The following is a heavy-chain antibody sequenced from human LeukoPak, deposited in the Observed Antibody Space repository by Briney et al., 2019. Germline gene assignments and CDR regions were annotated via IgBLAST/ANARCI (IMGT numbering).Heavy chain of an antibody. V-gene: IGHV4-39*01. D-gene: IGHD3-3*01. CDR3: ARQEYYDFWSGYSGLGWFDP. CDR2: IYYSGST. CDR1: GGSISSSSYY. Sequence: PSETLSLTCTVSGGSISSSSYYWGWIRQPPGKGLEWIGSIYYSGSTYYNPSLKSRVTISVDTPKNQFSLKLSSVTAADTAVYYCARQEYYDFWSGYSGLGWFDPWGQGTLATVSS. J-gene: IGHJ5*02.